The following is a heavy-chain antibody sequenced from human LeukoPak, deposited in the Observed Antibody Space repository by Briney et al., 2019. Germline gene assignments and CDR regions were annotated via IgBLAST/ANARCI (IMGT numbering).Heavy chain of an antibody. D-gene: IGHD3-16*02. Sequence: GGSLRLSCAASGFTVSSNYMSWVRQAPGKGLEWVSVIYSGGSTYYADSVKGRFTISRDNSKNTLYLQMNSLRAEDTAVYYCARDRRTGRLGESSLDPCFDYWGQGTLVTVSS. J-gene: IGHJ4*02. V-gene: IGHV3-53*01. CDR3: ARDRRTGRLGESSLDPCFDY. CDR1: GFTVSSNY. CDR2: IYSGGST.